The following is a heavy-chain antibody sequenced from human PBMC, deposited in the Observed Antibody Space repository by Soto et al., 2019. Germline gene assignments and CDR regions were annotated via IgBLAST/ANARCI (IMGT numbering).Heavy chain of an antibody. Sequence: SETLSLTCTVSGGSISSYYWSWIRQPPGKGLEWIGYIYYSGSTNYNPSLKSRVTISVDTSTDTAYMELSSLRSEDTAVYYCAAGYYDSSGIPAYWGQGTLVTVSS. J-gene: IGHJ4*02. D-gene: IGHD3-22*01. CDR2: IYYSGST. CDR3: AAGYYDSSGIPAY. V-gene: IGHV4-59*03. CDR1: GGSISSYY.